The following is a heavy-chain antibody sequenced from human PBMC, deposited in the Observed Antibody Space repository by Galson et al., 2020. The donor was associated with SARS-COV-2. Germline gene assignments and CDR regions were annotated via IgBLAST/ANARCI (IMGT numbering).Heavy chain of an antibody. V-gene: IGHV4-59*08. CDR3: ARTMVVVSYHMAV. CDR1: GGSIKNYY. Sequence: ETSETLSLTCTVSGGSIKNYYWSWIRQPPGKGPEWIGFIYYTGSTNYNPSLKSRVTISVDTSENQGSLKLNSVTAADTAVYYCARTMVVVSYHMAVWGQGTAVAVSS. J-gene: IGHJ6*02. D-gene: IGHD3-22*01. CDR2: IYYTGST.